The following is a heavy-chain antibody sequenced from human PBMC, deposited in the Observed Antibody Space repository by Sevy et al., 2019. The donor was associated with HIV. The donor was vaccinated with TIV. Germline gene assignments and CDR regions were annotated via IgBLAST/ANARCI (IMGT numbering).Heavy chain of an antibody. CDR1: GGSISSGGYY. CDR3: ARDRHPDDFDY. J-gene: IGHJ4*02. V-gene: IGHV4-31*03. CDR2: IYYSGST. Sequence: SETLSLTCTVSGGSISSGGYYWSWIRQHPGKGLEWIGYIYYSGSTYYNPSLKSRVTISVDTSKNQFSLKLSSVTAADTAVYYCARDRHPDDFDYWGQGTLVTVSS.